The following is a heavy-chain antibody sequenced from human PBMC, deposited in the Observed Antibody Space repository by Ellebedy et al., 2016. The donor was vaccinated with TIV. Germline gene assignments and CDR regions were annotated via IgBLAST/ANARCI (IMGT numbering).Heavy chain of an antibody. Sequence: GESLKISCAASGFTFSNYAMHWVRQAPGKGLEWVAVISYDGSNKYYTDSVKGRFTISRDNSKNTLFLQMNSLRPEDTAVYYCARPYGLHYYYGMDVWGQGTTVTVSS. CDR3: ARPYGLHYYYGMDV. J-gene: IGHJ6*02. CDR2: ISYDGSNK. D-gene: IGHD2-8*01. V-gene: IGHV3-30*10. CDR1: GFTFSNYA.